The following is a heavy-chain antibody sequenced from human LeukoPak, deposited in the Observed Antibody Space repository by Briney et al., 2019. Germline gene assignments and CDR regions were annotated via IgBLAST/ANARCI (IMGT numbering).Heavy chain of an antibody. D-gene: IGHD3-3*01. V-gene: IGHV4-34*01. Sequence: PSETLSLTCAVYGGSFSGYYWSWIRQPPGKGLEWIGEINHSGSTNYNPSPKSRVTISVDTSKNQFSLKLSSVTAADTAVYYCARAGLRFSGLGYWGQGTLVTVSS. J-gene: IGHJ4*02. CDR3: ARAGLRFSGLGY. CDR1: GGSFSGYY. CDR2: INHSGST.